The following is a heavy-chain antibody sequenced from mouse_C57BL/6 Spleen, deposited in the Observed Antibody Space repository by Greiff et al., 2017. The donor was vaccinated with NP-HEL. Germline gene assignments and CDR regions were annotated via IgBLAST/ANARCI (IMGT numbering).Heavy chain of an antibody. Sequence: EVQVVESGGGLVQPKGSLKLSCAASGFTFNTYAMHWVRQAPGQGLEWVARIRSKSSNYATYYADSVKDRFTISRDDSQSMLYLQMNNLKTEYTTMYYCLRAPPTDGYFDYWGQGTTLTVSS. CDR1: GFTFNTYA. D-gene: IGHD1-1*01. CDR3: LRAPPTDGYFDY. V-gene: IGHV10-3*01. J-gene: IGHJ2*01. CDR2: IRSKSSNYAT.